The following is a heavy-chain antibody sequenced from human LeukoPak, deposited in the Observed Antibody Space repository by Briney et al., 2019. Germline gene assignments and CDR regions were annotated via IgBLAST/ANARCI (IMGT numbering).Heavy chain of an antibody. D-gene: IGHD2-15*01. CDR1: GFTFSSYG. Sequence: GGSLRLSCAASGFTFSSYGMHWVRQAPGKGLEWEAVIWYDGSNKYYADSVKGRFTISRDNSKNTLYLQMNSLRAEDTAVYYCARDLSSPGPHSPHSMTLDYWGQGTLVTVSS. CDR3: ARDLSSPGPHSPHSMTLDY. J-gene: IGHJ4*02. CDR2: IWYDGSNK. V-gene: IGHV3-33*01.